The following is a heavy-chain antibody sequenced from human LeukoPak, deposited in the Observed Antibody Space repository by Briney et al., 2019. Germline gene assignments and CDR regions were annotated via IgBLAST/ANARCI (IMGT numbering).Heavy chain of an antibody. D-gene: IGHD3-22*01. CDR1: GGSIISSSYY. J-gene: IGHJ4*02. CDR3: ARRRRYYYDSSGYTYYFAY. V-gene: IGHV4-39*01. CDR2: IYYSGST. Sequence: PSGTLSLTCTVSGGSIISSSYYWGWIRQPPGKGLEWIGSIYYSGSTYYNPSLKSRVTISVDTSKNQFSLKLSSVTAADTAVYYCARRRRYYYDSSGYTYYFAYWGQATLVTVSS.